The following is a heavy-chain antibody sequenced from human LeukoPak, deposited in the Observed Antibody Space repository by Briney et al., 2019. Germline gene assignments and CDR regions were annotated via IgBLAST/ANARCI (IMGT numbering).Heavy chain of an antibody. Sequence: GGSLRLSCAASGFTFSSYEMNWVRQAPGKGLEWVSYISSSGSTIYYADSVKGRFTISRDNAKNSLYLQMNSLRAEDTAVYYCARGWFGEVPFDYWGQGTLVTVSS. CDR3: ARGWFGEVPFDY. CDR1: GFTFSSYE. D-gene: IGHD3-10*01. CDR2: ISSSGSTI. V-gene: IGHV3-48*03. J-gene: IGHJ4*02.